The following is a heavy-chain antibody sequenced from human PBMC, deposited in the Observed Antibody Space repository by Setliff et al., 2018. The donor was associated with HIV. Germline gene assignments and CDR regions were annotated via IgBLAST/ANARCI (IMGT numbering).Heavy chain of an antibody. CDR2: ISYTGIT. CDR1: GGSISRGSYS. D-gene: IGHD6-19*01. CDR3: ARLRQWLAFFDS. V-gene: IGHV4-39*01. J-gene: IGHJ4*02. Sequence: SETLSLTCTVSGGSISRGSYSWGWIRQPPGKGLEWIGSISYTGITNYNPSLKSRVTISVDTSQNQFSLKLTSVTAADTAVYYCARLRQWLAFFDSWGQGTLVTVPQ.